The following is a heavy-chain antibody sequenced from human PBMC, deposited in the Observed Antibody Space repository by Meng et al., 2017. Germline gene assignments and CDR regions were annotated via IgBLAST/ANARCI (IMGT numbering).Heavy chain of an antibody. Sequence: QVQLGQSGAEVKKPGASVKVSCKASGYTFTGYYMHWVRQAPGQGLEWMGRINPNSGGTNYAQKFQGRVTMTRDTSISTAYMELSRLRSDDTAVYYCAREWGSGWYVMDYWGQGTLVTVSS. CDR2: INPNSGGT. D-gene: IGHD6-19*01. J-gene: IGHJ4*02. CDR3: AREWGSGWYVMDY. CDR1: GYTFTGYY. V-gene: IGHV1-2*06.